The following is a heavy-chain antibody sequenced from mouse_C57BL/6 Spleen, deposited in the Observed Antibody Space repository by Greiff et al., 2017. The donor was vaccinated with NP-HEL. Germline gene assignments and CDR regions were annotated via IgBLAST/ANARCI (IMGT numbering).Heavy chain of an antibody. CDR2: IYPGDGDT. V-gene: IGHV1-80*01. CDR1: GYAFSSYW. D-gene: IGHD2-12*01. Sequence: QVQLQQSGAELVKPGASVKISCKASGYAFSSYWMNWVKQRPGKGLEWIGQIYPGDGDTNYNGKFKGKATLTADKSSSTAYMQLSSLTSEDSAVYFCARSLYSSYYFDYWGQGTTLTVSS. J-gene: IGHJ2*01. CDR3: ARSLYSSYYFDY.